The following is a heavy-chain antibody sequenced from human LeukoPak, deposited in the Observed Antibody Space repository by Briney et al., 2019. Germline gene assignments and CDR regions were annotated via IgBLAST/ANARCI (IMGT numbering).Heavy chain of an antibody. D-gene: IGHD6-19*01. CDR3: ARGGWYFDY. V-gene: IGHV4-59*08. CDR2: IYYSGST. CDR1: GGSISSYY. Sequence: SETLSLTCTVSGGSISSYYWSWIRQPPGKGLERIGYIYYSGSTNYNPSLKSRVTISIDMSKNQFSLKLSSVTAADTAVYFCARGGWYFDYWGQGTLVTVSS. J-gene: IGHJ4*02.